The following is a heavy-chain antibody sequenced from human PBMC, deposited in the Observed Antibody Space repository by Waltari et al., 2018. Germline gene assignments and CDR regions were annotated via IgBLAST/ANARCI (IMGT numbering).Heavy chain of an antibody. Sequence: QVQLQESGPGLVKPSETLSLTCTVYGGSISSYYWSWIRQPPGKGLEWIGYIYYSGSTNYNPSLKSRVTISVDTSKNQFSLKLSSVTAADTAVYYCARASSRISYYYYYGMDVWGQGTTVTVSS. CDR3: ARASSRISYYYYYGMDV. D-gene: IGHD1-20*01. CDR1: GGSISSYY. CDR2: IYYSGST. V-gene: IGHV4-59*01. J-gene: IGHJ6*02.